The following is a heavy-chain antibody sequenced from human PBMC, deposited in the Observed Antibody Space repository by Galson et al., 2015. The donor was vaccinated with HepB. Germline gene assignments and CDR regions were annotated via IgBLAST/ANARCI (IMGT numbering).Heavy chain of an antibody. D-gene: IGHD1-26*01. CDR2: IKPNSGGT. V-gene: IGHV1-2*02. Sequence: SVKVSCKASGYTFTGYYMHWVRQAPGQGLEWMGWIKPNSGGTNYAQKFQGRVTMTRDTSISTAYMELSRLRSDDTAVYYCARVRYSGSYMDAFDIWGQGTMVTVSS. J-gene: IGHJ3*02. CDR1: GYTFTGYY. CDR3: ARVRYSGSYMDAFDI.